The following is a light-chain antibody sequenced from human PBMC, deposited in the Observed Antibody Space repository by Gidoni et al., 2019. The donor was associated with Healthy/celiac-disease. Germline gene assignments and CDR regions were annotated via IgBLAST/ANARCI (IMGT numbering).Light chain of an antibody. CDR1: QSISSY. J-gene: IGKJ4*01. V-gene: IGKV1-39*01. Sequence: DIQMTQSPSSLSASVGDRVTITCRASQSISSYLNWYQQKPGKAPNLLIYAASSLQSGVTSRFSGSGSGTDFTLTISSLQPEDFATYYCQQSYSTLTFGGGTKVEIK. CDR2: AAS. CDR3: QQSYSTLT.